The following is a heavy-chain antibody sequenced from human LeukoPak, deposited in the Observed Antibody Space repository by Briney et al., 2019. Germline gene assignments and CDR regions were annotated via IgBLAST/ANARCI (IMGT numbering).Heavy chain of an antibody. D-gene: IGHD4-23*01. V-gene: IGHV1-69*06. Sequence: SVKVSCTASGGTFSSYAISWVRQAPGQGLEWMGGIIPIFGTANYAQKFQGRVTMTEDTSTDTAYMELSSLRSEDTAVYYCATPPRSYYYYGMDVWGQGTTVTVSS. CDR3: ATPPRSYYYYGMDV. CDR2: IIPIFGTA. CDR1: GGTFSSYA. J-gene: IGHJ6*02.